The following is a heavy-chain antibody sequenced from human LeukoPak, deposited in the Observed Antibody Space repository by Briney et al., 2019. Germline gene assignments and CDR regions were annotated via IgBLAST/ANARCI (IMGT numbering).Heavy chain of an antibody. V-gene: IGHV4-4*07. D-gene: IGHD3-10*01. Sequence: PSETLSLTCPLSGGPISSYSWSWIRQPAGKGLEWIGRIHTSGSTNYNPSLKSRDTMPVDTSKNQFSLKLSSVTAADMAVYYCARDNHRWFGGLLRVWFDPWGQGTLVTVSS. CDR3: ARDNHRWFGGLLRVWFDP. J-gene: IGHJ5*02. CDR2: IHTSGST. CDR1: GGPISSYS.